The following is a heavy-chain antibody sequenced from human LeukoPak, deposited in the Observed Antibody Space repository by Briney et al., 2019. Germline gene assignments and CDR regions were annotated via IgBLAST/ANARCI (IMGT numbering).Heavy chain of an antibody. CDR2: IIPIFGTA. D-gene: IGHD6-13*01. Sequence: ASVKVSCKASGGTFSSYAISWVRQAPGQGLEWMGGIIPIFGTANYAQKFQGRVTITADESTSTAYMELSSLRSEDTAVYYCARDAGNVAAAGTFDYWGQGTLVTVSS. V-gene: IGHV1-69*13. CDR3: ARDAGNVAAAGTFDY. CDR1: GGTFSSYA. J-gene: IGHJ4*02.